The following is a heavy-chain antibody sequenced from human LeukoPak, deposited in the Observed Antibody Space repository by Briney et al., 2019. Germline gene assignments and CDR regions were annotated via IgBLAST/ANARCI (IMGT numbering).Heavy chain of an antibody. CDR2: MYTSGST. CDR3: ARDRAYSDYKGTTYYFDY. D-gene: IGHD3-10*01. Sequence: PETLSLTCTVSDGSISSYYWSWIRQPAGKGLEWIGRMYTSGSTNYNPSLKSRVTMSVDTSKNQFSLKLSSVTAADTAVYYCARDRAYSDYKGTTYYFDYWGQGTLVTVSS. V-gene: IGHV4-4*07. J-gene: IGHJ4*02. CDR1: DGSISSYY.